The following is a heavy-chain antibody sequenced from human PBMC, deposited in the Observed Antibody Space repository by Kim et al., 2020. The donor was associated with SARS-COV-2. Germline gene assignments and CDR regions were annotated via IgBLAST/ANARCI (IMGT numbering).Heavy chain of an antibody. V-gene: IGHV3-7*01. D-gene: IGHD3-3*01. CDR3: ARETYYDFWSGYYTPSAFDY. J-gene: IGHJ4*02. CDR2: IKQDGSEK. Sequence: GGSLRLSCAASGFTFSSYWMSWVRQAPGKGLEWVANIKQDGSEKYYVDSVKGRFTISRDNAKNSLYLQMNSLRAEDTAVYYCARETYYDFWSGYYTPSAFDYWGQGTLVTVSS. CDR1: GFTFSSYW.